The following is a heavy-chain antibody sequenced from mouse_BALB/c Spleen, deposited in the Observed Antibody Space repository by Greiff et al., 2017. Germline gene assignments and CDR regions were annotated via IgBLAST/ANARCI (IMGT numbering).Heavy chain of an antibody. V-gene: IGHV5-17*02. J-gene: IGHJ4*01. D-gene: IGHD2-1*01. CDR3: ARPPDGNRYAMDY. CDR2: ISSGSSTI. CDR1: GFTFSSFG. Sequence: EVKLMESGGGLVQPGGSRKLSCAASGFTFSSFGMHWVRQAPEKGLEWVAYISSGSSTIYYADTVKGRFTISRDNPKNTLFLQMTSLRSEDTAMYYCARPPDGNRYAMDYWGQGTSVTVSS.